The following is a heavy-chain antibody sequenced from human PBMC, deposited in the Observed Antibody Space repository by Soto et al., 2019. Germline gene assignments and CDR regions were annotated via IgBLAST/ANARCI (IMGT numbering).Heavy chain of an antibody. D-gene: IGHD3-22*01. J-gene: IGHJ4*02. CDR3: AKSPGMYYYDSSGYYHYDY. CDR1: GFTFSSYA. Sequence: PGGSLRLSCAASGFTFSSYAMSWVRQAPGKGLEWVSAISGSGVSTYYADSVKGRFTISRDNSKNTLYLQMNSLRVEDTAVYYCAKSPGMYYYDSSGYYHYDYWGQGTLVTVSS. V-gene: IGHV3-23*01. CDR2: ISGSGVST.